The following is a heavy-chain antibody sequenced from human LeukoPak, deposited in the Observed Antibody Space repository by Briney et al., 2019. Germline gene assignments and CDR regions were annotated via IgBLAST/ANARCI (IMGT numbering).Heavy chain of an antibody. CDR2: IYYSGST. V-gene: IGHV4-61*01. Sequence: SETLSLTCTVSGGSVSSGSYYWSWIRQPPGKGLEWIGYIYYSGSTNYNPSPKSRVTISVDTSKNQFSLKLSSVTAADTAVYYCAREDTAMTGGYYYYGMDVWGQGTTVTVSS. D-gene: IGHD5-18*01. J-gene: IGHJ6*02. CDR3: AREDTAMTGGYYYYGMDV. CDR1: GGSVSSGSYY.